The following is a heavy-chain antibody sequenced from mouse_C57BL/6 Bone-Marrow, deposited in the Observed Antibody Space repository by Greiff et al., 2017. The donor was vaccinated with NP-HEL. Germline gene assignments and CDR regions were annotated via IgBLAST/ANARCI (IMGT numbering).Heavy chain of an antibody. Sequence: QVQLKESGPELVKPGASVKISCKASGYSFTSYYIHWVKQRPGQGLEWIGWIYPGSGNTKYNEKFKGKATLTADTSSSTAYMQLSSLTSEDSAVYYCARGGDGSSPGAMDYWGQGTSVTVSS. J-gene: IGHJ4*01. CDR3: ARGGDGSSPGAMDY. CDR2: IYPGSGNT. CDR1: GYSFTSYY. D-gene: IGHD1-1*01. V-gene: IGHV1-66*01.